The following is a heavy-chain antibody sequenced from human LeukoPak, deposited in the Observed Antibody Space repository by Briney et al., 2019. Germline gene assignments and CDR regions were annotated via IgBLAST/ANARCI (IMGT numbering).Heavy chain of an antibody. CDR3: ARAGLRFFDWSQSYYYAMDV. CDR1: GGSFSAYY. Sequence: SETLPLTCAVYGGSFSAYYWSWVRQPPGKGLEWIGGITHSGSTNYNPSLKSRVTISVDTSKKQFSLRLSSVTAADTAVYYCARAGLRFFDWSQSYYYAMDVWGQGTTVTVSS. CDR2: ITHSGST. J-gene: IGHJ6*02. D-gene: IGHD3-9*01. V-gene: IGHV4-34*01.